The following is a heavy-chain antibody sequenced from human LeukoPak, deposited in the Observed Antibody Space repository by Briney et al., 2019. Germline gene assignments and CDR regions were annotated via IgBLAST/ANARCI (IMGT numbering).Heavy chain of an antibody. V-gene: IGHV3-23*01. CDR2: ISVNGNT. CDR1: GFTLSSYA. Sequence: GGSLRLSCAASGFTLSSYAMSWVRQGPGKGLEWVSAISVNGNTYHADSVTGRFTISTDSSKNTLYLQMNSLRAGDAAVYYCAKAPVTTCSGAYCYPFDYWSQGTLVTVSS. CDR3: AKAPVTTCSGAYCYPFDY. J-gene: IGHJ4*02. D-gene: IGHD2-15*01.